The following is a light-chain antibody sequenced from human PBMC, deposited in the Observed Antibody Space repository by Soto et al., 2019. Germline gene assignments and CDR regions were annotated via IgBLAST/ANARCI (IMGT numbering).Light chain of an antibody. CDR2: GAS. Sequence: EIVLTQSPGTLSLSPGERATLSCRASQSVRGNYLAWHQQKPGQAPRLLIYGASSRATGIPDRFSGSGSGTDFTLTISRVEPEDFAVYYCQQYGSSPWTFGQGTKVEIK. CDR1: QSVRGNY. CDR3: QQYGSSPWT. V-gene: IGKV3-20*01. J-gene: IGKJ1*01.